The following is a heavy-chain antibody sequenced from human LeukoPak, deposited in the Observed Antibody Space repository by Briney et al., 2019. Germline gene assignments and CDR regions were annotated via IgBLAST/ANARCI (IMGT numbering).Heavy chain of an antibody. Sequence: PSETLSLTCTVSGDSISNYFWSWIRPPPGKELADIGYVYYSGSTNYNPSLKSRVTISADTSKNQLSLKLNSVTAADTAVYYCARHVPYDSSDYTLTYWGQGTLVTVSS. CDR3: ARHVPYDSSDYTLTY. V-gene: IGHV4-59*08. D-gene: IGHD3-22*01. CDR1: GDSISNYF. CDR2: VYYSGST. J-gene: IGHJ4*02.